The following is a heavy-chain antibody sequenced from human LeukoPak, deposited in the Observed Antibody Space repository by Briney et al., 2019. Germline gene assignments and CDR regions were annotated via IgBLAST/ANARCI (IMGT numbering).Heavy chain of an antibody. CDR3: AHLLSGSYLGGFDY. CDR1: GFSLSTSGVG. J-gene: IGHJ4*02. CDR2: IYWDDDK. D-gene: IGHD3-10*01. Sequence: SGPTLVNPTQTLTLTCTFSGFSLSTSGVGVGWIRQPPGKALEWLALIYWDDDKRYRPSLKSRLTITKDTSKNQVVLTMTNMDPVDTATCYCAHLLSGSYLGGFDYWGQGTLVTVSS. V-gene: IGHV2-5*02.